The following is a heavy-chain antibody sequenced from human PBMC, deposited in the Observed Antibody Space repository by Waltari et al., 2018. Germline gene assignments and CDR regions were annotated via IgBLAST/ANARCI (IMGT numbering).Heavy chain of an antibody. D-gene: IGHD3-3*01. CDR3: ARQFWNGYFDRFDF. CDR2: IYYTGST. Sequence: QLHLQESGPGLVRPSETLSLTCTVSGDSISSGTYSWGWVRPPPGKGLEWIATIYYTGSTYYNPSLKSRVTMSVDSSKNHCSLKLSSVTAADTAVYYCARQFWNGYFDRFDFWGQGTLVTVSS. CDR1: GDSISSGTYS. J-gene: IGHJ4*02. V-gene: IGHV4-39*07.